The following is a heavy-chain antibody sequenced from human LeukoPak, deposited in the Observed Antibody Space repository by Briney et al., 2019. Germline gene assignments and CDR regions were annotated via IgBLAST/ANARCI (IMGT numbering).Heavy chain of an antibody. J-gene: IGHJ6*03. D-gene: IGHD6-6*01. V-gene: IGHV3-7*01. CDR1: GFTFSSYA. CDR3: ARERLAARRALGYYYYYMDV. Sequence: TGGSLRLSCAASGFTFSSYAMHWVRQAPGKGLEWVANIKQDGSEKYYVDSVKGRFTISRDNAKNSLYLQMNSLRAEDTAVYYCARERLAARRALGYYYYYMDVWGKGTTVTVSS. CDR2: IKQDGSEK.